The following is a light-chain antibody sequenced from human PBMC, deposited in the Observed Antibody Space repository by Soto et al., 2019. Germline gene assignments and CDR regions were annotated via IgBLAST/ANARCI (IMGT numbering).Light chain of an antibody. J-gene: IGKJ2*01. V-gene: IGKV3-15*01. CDR2: GAS. CDR1: QSLTRN. Sequence: VMTQSPATLSVSPGERVTLSCRASQSLTRNVAWYQQKPGQAPRVLLYGASARATDIPARFSGSGSGTDYTLTISGLQSDDLAVYYCQQYDKWPHTFGLGTKLEIK. CDR3: QQYDKWPHT.